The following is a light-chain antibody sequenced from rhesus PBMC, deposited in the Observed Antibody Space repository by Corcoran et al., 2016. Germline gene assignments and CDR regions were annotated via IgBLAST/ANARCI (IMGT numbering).Light chain of an antibody. CDR1: QGISNW. CDR3: QQHDNSPYS. J-gene: IGKJ2*01. V-gene: IGKV1-69*01. Sequence: DIQMTQSPSSLSASVGDRVTITCRASQGISNWLAWYQQKPGIAPKLLIYRASNLETGVPSRVSGSGSGTDFTLTISSLQPEDIATYYCQQHDNSPYSFGQGTKVEIK. CDR2: RAS.